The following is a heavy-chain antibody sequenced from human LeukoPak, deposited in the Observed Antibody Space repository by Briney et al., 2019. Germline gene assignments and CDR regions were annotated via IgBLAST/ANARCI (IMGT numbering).Heavy chain of an antibody. CDR3: ARGYSGHDWGDY. D-gene: IGHD5-12*01. J-gene: IGHJ4*02. Sequence: GGSLRLSCAASGFTFSSYSMNWVRQAPGEGLEWVSSISSSSSYIYYADSVKGRFTISRDNAKNSLYLQMNSLRAEDTAVYYCARGYSGHDWGDYWGQGTLVTVSS. CDR2: ISSSSSYI. CDR1: GFTFSSYS. V-gene: IGHV3-21*01.